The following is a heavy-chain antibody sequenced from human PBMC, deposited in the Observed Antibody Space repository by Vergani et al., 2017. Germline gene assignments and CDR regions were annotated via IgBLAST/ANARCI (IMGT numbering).Heavy chain of an antibody. Sequence: QVQLQQWGAGLLKPSETLSLTCAVYGGSFSGYYWSWIRQPPGKGLEWIGEINHSGSTNYNPSLKSRVTISVDTSKNQFSLKLGSVTAADTAVYYCARGCEAQRRVTYYDFWSGYPSKDYYYMDVWGKGTTVTVSS. CDR3: ARGCEAQRRVTYYDFWSGYPSKDYYYMDV. V-gene: IGHV4-34*01. D-gene: IGHD3-3*01. CDR2: INHSGST. J-gene: IGHJ6*03. CDR1: GGSFSGYY.